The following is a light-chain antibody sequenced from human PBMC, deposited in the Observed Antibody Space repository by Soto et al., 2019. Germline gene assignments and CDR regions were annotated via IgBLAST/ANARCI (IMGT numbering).Light chain of an antibody. CDR2: GAS. J-gene: IGKJ3*01. CDR1: QSVSSDY. V-gene: IGKV3-20*01. CDR3: QHYDNTPPSVT. Sequence: EIVLTQSPDTLSLSPGERATLSCRASQSVSSDYLVWYQQKPGLPPRLLIYGASRRATGIPDRFSGSGSGTDFILTISRLEPADFAVYYCQHYDNTPPSVTFGPGTKVDI.